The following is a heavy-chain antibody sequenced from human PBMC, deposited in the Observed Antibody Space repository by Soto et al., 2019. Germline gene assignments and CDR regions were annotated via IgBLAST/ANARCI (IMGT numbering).Heavy chain of an antibody. D-gene: IGHD3-9*01. Sequence: SETLSLTCTVSGGSISSYYWSWLRPPAGKGLEWLGRIYTSGSTNYNPSLKSRVTMSVDTSKNQFSLKLSSVTAADTAVYYCAGIEAGYYMFDSWGQGTLATVSS. CDR3: AGIEAGYYMFDS. CDR2: IYTSGST. V-gene: IGHV4-4*07. J-gene: IGHJ4*02. CDR1: GGSISSYY.